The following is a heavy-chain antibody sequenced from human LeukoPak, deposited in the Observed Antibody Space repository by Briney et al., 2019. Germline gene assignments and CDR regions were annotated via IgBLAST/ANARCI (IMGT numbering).Heavy chain of an antibody. J-gene: IGHJ5*02. CDR2: MNPNSGNT. V-gene: IGHV1-8*01. Sequence: ASVKVSCKASGYTFTSYDINWVRQATGQGLEWMGWMNPNSGNTGYAQKFQGRVAMTRNTSISTAYMELSSLRSEDTAVYYCARVQSSTINCFDPWGQGTLVTVSS. CDR1: GYTFTSYD. CDR3: ARVQSSTINCFDP. D-gene: IGHD6-13*01.